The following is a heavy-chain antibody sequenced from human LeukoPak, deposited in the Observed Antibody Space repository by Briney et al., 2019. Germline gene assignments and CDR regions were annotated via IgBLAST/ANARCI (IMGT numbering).Heavy chain of an antibody. D-gene: IGHD5-18*01. Sequence: GGSLRLSCAASGFTFSSYSTNWVRQAPGKGLEWVSSISSSSSYIYYADSVKGRFTISRDNAKNSLYLQMNSLRAEDTAVYYCARDDSMVSGFDYWGQGTLVTVSS. J-gene: IGHJ4*02. V-gene: IGHV3-21*01. CDR1: GFTFSSYS. CDR2: ISSSSSYI. CDR3: ARDDSMVSGFDY.